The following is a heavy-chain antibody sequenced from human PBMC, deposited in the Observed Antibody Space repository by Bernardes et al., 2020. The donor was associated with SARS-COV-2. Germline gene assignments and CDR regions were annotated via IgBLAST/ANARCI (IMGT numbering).Heavy chain of an antibody. D-gene: IGHD3-22*01. Sequence: ASVKVSCMASGYPFTGYYMHWVRQAPGQGLEWMGWINPNSGGTNYAQNFQGRVTMTRDTSISTAYMELSRLRSDDTAVYYCAIPPTNYDRYGMDVWGQGTTVTVSS. CDR2: INPNSGGT. V-gene: IGHV1-2*02. CDR3: AIPPTNYDRYGMDV. J-gene: IGHJ6*02. CDR1: GYPFTGYY.